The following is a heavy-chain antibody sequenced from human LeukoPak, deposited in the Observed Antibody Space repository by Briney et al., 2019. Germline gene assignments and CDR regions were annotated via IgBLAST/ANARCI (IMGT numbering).Heavy chain of an antibody. CDR1: GGSISTYY. V-gene: IGHV4-59*01. CDR3: ARDPRGPAGYDSPARDTFDY. J-gene: IGHJ4*02. CDR2: IYYTGST. D-gene: IGHD3-22*01. Sequence: NPSETLSLTCTVSGGSISTYYWSWIRQPPGKGLEWIGYIYYTGSTNYNPSLKSRVTISVDTSKNQFSLKLSSVTAADTAVYYCARDPRGPAGYDSPARDTFDYWGQGTLVTVSS.